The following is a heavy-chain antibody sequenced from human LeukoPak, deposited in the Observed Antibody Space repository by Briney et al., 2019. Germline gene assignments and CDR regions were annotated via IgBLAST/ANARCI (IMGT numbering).Heavy chain of an antibody. CDR1: GFTFSTYV. J-gene: IGHJ4*02. D-gene: IGHD5-18*01. V-gene: IGHV3-23*01. Sequence: GGSLRLSCAASGFTFSTYVMKWVRQAPGKGLEWVSTISGGGSSTYYVDSVKGRFTISRDNSKNTLYLQMNSLRAEDTAVYYCAKVAYTYGYVDYWGQGTLVTVSS. CDR2: ISGGGSST. CDR3: AKVAYTYGYVDY.